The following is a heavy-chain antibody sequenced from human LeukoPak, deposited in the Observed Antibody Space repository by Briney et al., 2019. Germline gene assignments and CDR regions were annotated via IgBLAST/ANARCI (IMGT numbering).Heavy chain of an antibody. J-gene: IGHJ3*02. CDR2: INPNNGAT. CDR3: ARWNRALVGTPALDI. D-gene: IGHD1-1*01. CDR1: GYSFTDFY. Sequence: ASVKVSCKASGYSFTDFYIHWVRQAPGQGLEWMGWINPNNGATNYAQKFQAWVTMTRDTSISTVYMELSRLRSDDTAVYYCARWNRALVGTPALDIWGQGTIGIVSS. V-gene: IGHV1-2*04.